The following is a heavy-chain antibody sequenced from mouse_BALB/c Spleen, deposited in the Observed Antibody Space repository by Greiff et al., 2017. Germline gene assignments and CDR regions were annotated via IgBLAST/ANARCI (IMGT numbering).Heavy chain of an antibody. Sequence: EVKLVESGGGLVKPGGSLKLSCAASGFTFSSYTMSWVRQTPEKRLEWVATICSGGSYTYYPDNVKGRFTIAGENAKNTLYLQMSRLKSEDTAMYYCTIYDDAMDYWGQGTSVTVSS. CDR1: GFTFSSYT. CDR2: ICSGGSYT. V-gene: IGHV5-6-4*01. D-gene: IGHD2-3*01. CDR3: TIYDDAMDY. J-gene: IGHJ4*01.